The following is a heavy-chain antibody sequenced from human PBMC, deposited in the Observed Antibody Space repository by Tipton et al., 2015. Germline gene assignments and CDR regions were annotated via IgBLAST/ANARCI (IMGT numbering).Heavy chain of an antibody. CDR2: IFHSGST. D-gene: IGHD5-12*01. CDR1: GGSVTSNNYF. CDR3: ARVKVATMLYYFDY. Sequence: LRLSCSVSGGSVTSNNYFWSWIRQPPGKGLEWIGYIFHSGSTSYNPSLRSRVFISIDTSKNQFSLKLTSVTAADTAVYYCARVKVATMLYYFDYWGQGTLVTVSS. V-gene: IGHV4-61*01. J-gene: IGHJ4*02.